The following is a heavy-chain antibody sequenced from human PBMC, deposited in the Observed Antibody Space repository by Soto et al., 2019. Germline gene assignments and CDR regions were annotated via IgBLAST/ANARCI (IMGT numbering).Heavy chain of an antibody. J-gene: IGHJ6*02. CDR2: ISHSGST. Sequence: SETLSLTCTVSGGSISYDYWSWIRQPPGKGLEWIGHISHSGSTNYNPSLKSRVTISVDTSKRQFSLKLSSVTAADTAVYYCAREARGVINGMDVWGQGTTVTVSS. CDR3: AREARGVINGMDV. V-gene: IGHV4-59*01. CDR1: GGSISYDY. D-gene: IGHD3-10*01.